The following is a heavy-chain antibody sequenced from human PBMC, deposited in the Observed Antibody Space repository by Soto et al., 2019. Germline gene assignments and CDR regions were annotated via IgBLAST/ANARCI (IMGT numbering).Heavy chain of an antibody. V-gene: IGHV4-4*02. D-gene: IGHD2-21*01. CDR2: SHHRGGT. J-gene: IGHJ4*02. Sequence: HVQPQESGPGLVRPSGTLSLTCAVSGGSISSDRWWSWVRQSPGRGLEWIGESHHRGGTNYNPSLKSRVTISVDKSKDQSSLMLNAVTAADTAVYYCAREGNYSFSLGYWGQGALVTVSS. CDR1: GGSISSDRW. CDR3: AREGNYSFSLGY.